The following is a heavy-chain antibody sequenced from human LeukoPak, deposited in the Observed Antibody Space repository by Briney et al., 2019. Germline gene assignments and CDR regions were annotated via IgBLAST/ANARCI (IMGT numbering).Heavy chain of an antibody. V-gene: IGHV4-39*07. CDR1: GGSISSTTYY. CDR3: ARDNRGWLQWGGAFDI. D-gene: IGHD5-24*01. J-gene: IGHJ3*02. Sequence: SETLSLTCTVSGGSISSTTYYWAWIRQPPGKGLEWIGTIYYSGSTYYNPSLTSRVSISVDTSKNQFSLKLSSVTAADTAMFYCARDNRGWLQWGGAFDIWGQGTMVTVSS. CDR2: IYYSGST.